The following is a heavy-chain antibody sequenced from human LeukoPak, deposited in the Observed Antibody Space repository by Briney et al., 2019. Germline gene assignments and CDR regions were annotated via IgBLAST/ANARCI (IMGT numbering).Heavy chain of an antibody. CDR1: GGPINSGTYY. D-gene: IGHD5-12*01. J-gene: IGHJ4*02. Sequence: SQTLSLTCTVSGGPINSGTYYWSWIRQPAGKGLEWIGRISTSGSTNYNPSLKSRVTMSVDTSKNQFSLMLSSVTAADTAVYFCTRDSSGYDWFYDYWGQGTLVTVSS. V-gene: IGHV4-61*02. CDR2: ISTSGST. CDR3: TRDSSGYDWFYDY.